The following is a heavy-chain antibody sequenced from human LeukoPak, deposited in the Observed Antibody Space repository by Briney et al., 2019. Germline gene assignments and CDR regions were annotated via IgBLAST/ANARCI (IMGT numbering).Heavy chain of an antibody. V-gene: IGHV3-74*01. CDR3: ARDGPWIQLWLPSRGYFDY. Sequence: GGSLRLSCAASGFTFSSYWMHWVRQAPGKGLVWVSRINTDGSSTNYADSVKGRFTISRDNAKNTLYLQMNSLRAEDTAVYYCARDGPWIQLWLPSRGYFDYWGQGTLVTVSS. D-gene: IGHD5-18*01. CDR1: GFTFSSYW. J-gene: IGHJ4*02. CDR2: INTDGSST.